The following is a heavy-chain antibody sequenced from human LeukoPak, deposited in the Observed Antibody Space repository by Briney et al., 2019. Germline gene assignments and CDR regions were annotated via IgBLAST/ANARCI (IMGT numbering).Heavy chain of an antibody. CDR3: ARQSCSSTSCYVGGYYYYGMDV. D-gene: IGHD2-2*01. Sequence: GESLKISCKGSGYSFTSYWIGWVRQMPGKGLEWMGIIYPGDSDTRYSPSFQGQVTISADKSISTAYLQWSSLKASDTVMYYCARQSCSSTSCYVGGYYYYGMDVWGKGTTVTVSS. V-gene: IGHV5-51*01. CDR2: IYPGDSDT. CDR1: GYSFTSYW. J-gene: IGHJ6*04.